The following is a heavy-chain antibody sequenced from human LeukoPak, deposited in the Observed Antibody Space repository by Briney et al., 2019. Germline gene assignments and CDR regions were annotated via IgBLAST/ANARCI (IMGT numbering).Heavy chain of an antibody. CDR2: ISSKGVST. CDR3: VKGGQYSSSSHFDY. Sequence: GGSLRLSCSASGFTISIYAMHWVSQAPGKGLEYVSGISSKGVSTYYADSVKGRFTISRDNSKDTMFLQMSSLRPEDTAVYYCVKGGQYSSSSHFDYWGQGTLVTVSS. J-gene: IGHJ4*02. CDR1: GFTISIYA. D-gene: IGHD6-6*01. V-gene: IGHV3-64D*09.